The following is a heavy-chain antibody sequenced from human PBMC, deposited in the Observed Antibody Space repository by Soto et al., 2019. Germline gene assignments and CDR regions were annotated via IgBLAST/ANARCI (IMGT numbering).Heavy chain of an antibody. D-gene: IGHD3-16*01. CDR3: AKSGGSYHYYYGMDV. V-gene: IGHV3-23*01. CDR1: GFTFSSYA. CDR2: ISGSGGST. Sequence: GGSLRLSCAASGFTFSSYAMSWVRQAPGKGLEWVSAISGSGGSTYYADSVKGRFTISRDNSKNTLYLQMNSLRAEDTAVYYCAKSGGSYHYYYGMDVWGQGTLVTVSS. J-gene: IGHJ6*02.